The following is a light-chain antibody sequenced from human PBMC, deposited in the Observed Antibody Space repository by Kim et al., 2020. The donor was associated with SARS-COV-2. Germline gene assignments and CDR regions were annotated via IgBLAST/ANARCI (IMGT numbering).Light chain of an antibody. V-gene: IGKV3-15*01. Sequence: LSVSPGERATLSCRASRSITSNLAWYQQKPGQAPRLLIYGASIRATGIPARFSGSGSGTEFTLTISNLKSEDVAVYYCQQYDDWWTFGQGTKVDIK. CDR1: RSITSN. CDR3: QQYDDWWT. CDR2: GAS. J-gene: IGKJ1*01.